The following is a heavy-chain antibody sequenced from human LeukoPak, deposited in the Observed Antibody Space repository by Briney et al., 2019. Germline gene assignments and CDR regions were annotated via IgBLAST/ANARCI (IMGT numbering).Heavy chain of an antibody. CDR3: ARHRVVVPRAIDAFVI. CDR2: IYPGDSDT. J-gene: IGHJ3*02. Sequence: GEPLNISFQASGXSLTSHWIGWVRQLPGKGLEWMGIIYPGDSDTRYNASFRGQATFSADTSITTAYPQWTTRKASDTGIYYCARHRVVVPRAIDAFVIWGEGTMVTVSS. V-gene: IGHV5-51*01. D-gene: IGHD2-2*02. CDR1: GXSLTSHW.